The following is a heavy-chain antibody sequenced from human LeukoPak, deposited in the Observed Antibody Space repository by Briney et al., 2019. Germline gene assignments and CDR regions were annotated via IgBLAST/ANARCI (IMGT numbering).Heavy chain of an antibody. J-gene: IGHJ4*02. V-gene: IGHV3-53*01. CDR1: GFTFSSYG. D-gene: IGHD2-15*01. CDR2: IYSGGST. CDR3: ARGLPLGY. Sequence: GGSLRLSCAASGFTFSSYGMHWVRQAPGKGLEWVSVIYSGGSTYYADSVKGRFTISRDNSKNTLYLQMNSLRAEDTAVYYCARGLPLGYWGQGTLVTVSS.